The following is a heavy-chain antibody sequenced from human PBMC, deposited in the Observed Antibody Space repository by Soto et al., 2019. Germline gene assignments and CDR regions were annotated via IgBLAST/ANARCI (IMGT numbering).Heavy chain of an antibody. Sequence: GSLRLSCTGSGFTFGDYAMSWFRQAPGKGLEWVGFIRSKPYGVTAEYAASVKGRSTISRDDSKSIAYLQMNSLTTEDTAVYYCARGIWEMATIRPENYWGQGTPVTVSS. V-gene: IGHV3-49*03. CDR2: IRSKPYGVTA. D-gene: IGHD5-12*01. J-gene: IGHJ4*02. CDR1: GFTFGDYA. CDR3: ARGIWEMATIRPENY.